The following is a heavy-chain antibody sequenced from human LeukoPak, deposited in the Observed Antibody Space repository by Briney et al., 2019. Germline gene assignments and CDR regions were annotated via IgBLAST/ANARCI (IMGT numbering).Heavy chain of an antibody. D-gene: IGHD7-27*01. Sequence: GASVKVSCKASGNTFSGYYIHWVRQAPGQGLEWMGWINPKSGGTNYAQKFQGRVTMTRDTSISTAYMGLRRLRSDDTAVYHCASVKLGPEGFFDSWGQGTLVTVSS. CDR1: GNTFSGYY. J-gene: IGHJ4*02. CDR2: INPKSGGT. V-gene: IGHV1-2*02. CDR3: ASVKLGPEGFFDS.